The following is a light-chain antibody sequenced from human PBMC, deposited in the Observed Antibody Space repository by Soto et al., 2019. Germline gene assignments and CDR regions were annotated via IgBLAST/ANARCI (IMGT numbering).Light chain of an antibody. CDR3: QQLNSFPPWT. V-gene: IGKV1-9*01. Sequence: IQLTQSPSSLSASVGDRVTITCRASQGISSYLAWYQQKPVKAPKLLIYAASTLQSGVPSRFSGSGSGTDFTLTISSLQPEDFATYYCQQLNSFPPWTFGQGTKVEIK. CDR1: QGISSY. J-gene: IGKJ1*01. CDR2: AAS.